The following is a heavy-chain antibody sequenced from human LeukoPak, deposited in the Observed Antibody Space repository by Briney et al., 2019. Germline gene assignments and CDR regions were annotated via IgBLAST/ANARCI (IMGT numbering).Heavy chain of an antibody. J-gene: IGHJ4*02. CDR1: GFTFSSYS. CDR2: ISSSSSYI. CDR3: ARVSGAILTGYVDY. V-gene: IGHV3-21*01. D-gene: IGHD3-9*01. Sequence: GGSLRLSCAASGFTFSSYSMNWVRQAPGKGLEWVSSISSSSSYIYYADSVKGRFTISRDNAKNSLYLQMNSLRAEDTAVYYCARVSGAILTGYVDYWGQGTLVTVSS.